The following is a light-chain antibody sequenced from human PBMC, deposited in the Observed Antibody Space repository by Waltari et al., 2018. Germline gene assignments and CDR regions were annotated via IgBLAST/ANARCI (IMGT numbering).Light chain of an antibody. J-gene: IGKJ1*01. CDR3: QQYISYWT. V-gene: IGKV1-5*03. CDR1: QGIGDW. CDR2: KTS. Sequence: IQMTQSPTTLSASLGDRVTITCRASQGIGDWVAWYQQKPGKAPNLLIYKTSRLEDGVPSRFSDSGSQTEFTLTISGLQPDDFATYYCQQYISYWTFGQGTKVEMK.